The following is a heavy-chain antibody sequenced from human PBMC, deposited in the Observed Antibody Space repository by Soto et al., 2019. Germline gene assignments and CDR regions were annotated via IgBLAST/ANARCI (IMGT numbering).Heavy chain of an antibody. J-gene: IGHJ2*01. D-gene: IGHD2-2*01. Sequence: SETLSLTCAVYGGSFSGYYWSWIRQPPGKGLEWIGEINHSGSTNYNPSLKSRVTISVDTSKNQFSLKLSSVTAADTAVYYCARGLKGDIVVVPAADTPSFHWFDLWGRGTLVTVSS. V-gene: IGHV4-34*01. CDR3: ARGLKGDIVVVPAADTPSFHWFDL. CDR2: INHSGST. CDR1: GGSFSGYY.